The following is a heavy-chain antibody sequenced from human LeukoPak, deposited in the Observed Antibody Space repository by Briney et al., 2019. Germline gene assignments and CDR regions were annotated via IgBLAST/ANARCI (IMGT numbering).Heavy chain of an antibody. V-gene: IGHV3-30*03. CDR3: ARDLPGLGIDY. CDR1: GFTFSNYG. J-gene: IGHJ4*02. D-gene: IGHD7-27*01. Sequence: GGSLRLSCAASGFTFSNYGMHWVRQAPGKGLEWVAVISYDERNEYYADSVKGRFTISRDNSKNTLYLQMNSLRAEDTAVYYCARDLPGLGIDYWGQGTLVTVSS. CDR2: ISYDERNE.